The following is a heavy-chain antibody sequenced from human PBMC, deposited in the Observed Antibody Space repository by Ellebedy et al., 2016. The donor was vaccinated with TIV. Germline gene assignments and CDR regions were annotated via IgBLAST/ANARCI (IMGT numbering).Heavy chain of an antibody. J-gene: IGHJ4*02. CDR1: TGSVDGRPY. CDR2: IYHSGST. V-gene: IGHV4-39*01. D-gene: IGHD1-26*01. CDR3: VKHVSIVGPSELDY. Sequence: SETLSLXXTASTGSVDGRPYWGWIRQSPGKGLEWVASIYHSGSTYYNPSLKSRVSISVDTSHNQVSLNVSSVTATDTATYYCVKHVSIVGPSELDYWGQGTLVTVSS.